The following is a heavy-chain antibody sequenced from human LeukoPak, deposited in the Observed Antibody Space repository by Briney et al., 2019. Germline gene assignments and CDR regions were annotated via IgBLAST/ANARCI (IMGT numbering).Heavy chain of an antibody. J-gene: IGHJ3*01. Sequence: GGSLRLSCAASGFTFSTYEMDWVRQAPGKGLEWISYISNGGTTILYADSVKGRFTISRDDAKNSLYLQMNSLRAEDTALYCCAREICQSGSRCYDAFDVWGQGTMVTVSS. CDR3: AREICQSGSRCYDAFDV. D-gene: IGHD2-15*01. CDR1: GFTFSTYE. CDR2: ISNGGTTI. V-gene: IGHV3-48*03.